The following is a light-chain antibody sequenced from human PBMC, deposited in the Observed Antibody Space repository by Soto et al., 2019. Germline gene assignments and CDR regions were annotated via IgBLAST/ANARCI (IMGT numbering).Light chain of an antibody. CDR1: QSVSSY. CDR2: DAS. Sequence: EIVLTQSPATLSLSPGERATLSCRASQSVSSYLAWYQQKPGQAPRLLIYDASNRATGIPARCSGSGSGTDFTLTISSLATEDFAVYYCPQRSNWRETFGGGTKVEIK. V-gene: IGKV3-11*01. CDR3: PQRSNWRET. J-gene: IGKJ4*01.